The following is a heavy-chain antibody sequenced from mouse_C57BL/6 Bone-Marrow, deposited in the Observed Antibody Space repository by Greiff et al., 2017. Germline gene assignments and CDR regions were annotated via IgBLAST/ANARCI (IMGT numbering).Heavy chain of an antibody. V-gene: IGHV1-55*01. CDR1: GYTFTSYW. CDR2: IYPGSGSP. J-gene: IGHJ4*01. CDR3: ARKDYDLYYAMDY. D-gene: IGHD2-4*01. Sequence: QVQLQQPGAELVKPGASVKMSCKASGYTFTSYWITWVKQRPGQGLEWIGDIYPGSGSPNYNEKFKSKATLTVDTSSSTAYMQLSSLTSEDSAVYYCARKDYDLYYAMDYWGQGTSVTVSS.